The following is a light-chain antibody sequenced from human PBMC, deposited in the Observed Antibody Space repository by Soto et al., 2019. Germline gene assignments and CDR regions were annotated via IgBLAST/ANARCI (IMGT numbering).Light chain of an antibody. CDR3: SSYTTTTALGI. CDR2: DVY. CDR1: SSDVGGYNC. Sequence: QSALTQPASVSGSPGQSITISCTGTSSDVGGYNCVSWYQQHPGKAPKLIISDVYNRPSGVSYRFSGSKSGNTASLTISALQAEDEADYYCSSYTTTTALGIFGGGTKHTVL. J-gene: IGLJ2*01. V-gene: IGLV2-14*03.